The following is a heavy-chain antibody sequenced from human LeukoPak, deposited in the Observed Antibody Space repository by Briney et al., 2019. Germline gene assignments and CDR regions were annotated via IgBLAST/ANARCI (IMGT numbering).Heavy chain of an antibody. J-gene: IGHJ4*02. CDR1: GGTFSSYA. CDR3: ARGVVGATTGAYSFDY. Sequence: ASVKVSCKASGGTFSSYAISWVRQAPGQGLEWMGGIILIFGTANYAQKFQGRVTITADESTSTAYMELSSLRSEDTAVYYCARGVVGATTGAYSFDYWGRGTLVTVSS. CDR2: IILIFGTA. D-gene: IGHD1-26*01. V-gene: IGHV1-69*13.